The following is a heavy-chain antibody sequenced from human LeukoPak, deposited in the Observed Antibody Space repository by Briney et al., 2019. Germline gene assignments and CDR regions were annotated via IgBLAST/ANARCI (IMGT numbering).Heavy chain of an antibody. V-gene: IGHV1-18*01. CDR3: ARDPAFRGAQMEY. J-gene: IGHJ4*02. Sequence: ASVKVSCQASRYTLTSYGFSWVRQAPEQGLEWMGWISGYNGNTNYAQNLQGRVTMTIDTSTSTAYMELRSLRSDDTAVYYCARDPAFRGAQMEYWGQGTLVTVSS. D-gene: IGHD3-10*01. CDR2: ISGYNGNT. CDR1: RYTLTSYG.